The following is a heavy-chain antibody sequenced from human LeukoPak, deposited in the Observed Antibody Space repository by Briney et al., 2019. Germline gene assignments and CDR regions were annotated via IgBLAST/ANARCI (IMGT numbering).Heavy chain of an antibody. V-gene: IGHV4-59*01. CDR1: GVSISIYY. D-gene: IGHD5-24*01. J-gene: IGHJ4*02. CDR3: VRDRELGY. Sequence: SETLSLTCTVSGVSISIYYWSWIRQPPGRGLEWIGYIYNSGSTNYSPSLKSRVTISADTSKNQFSLKLSSVTAADTAVYYCVRDRELGYWGQGILVTVSS. CDR2: IYNSGST.